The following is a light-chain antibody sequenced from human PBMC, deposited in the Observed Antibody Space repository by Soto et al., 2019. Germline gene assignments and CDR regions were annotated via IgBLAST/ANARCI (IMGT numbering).Light chain of an antibody. CDR2: GAS. J-gene: IGKJ5*01. V-gene: IGKV3D-15*01. CDR1: QSVSSN. Sequence: EIVMTQSPATLSVSPGERATLSCRASQSVSSNLASYQQKPGQAPRLLIYGASTSATGIPARFSGSGSGTAFTLTISSLQSEDFAVYYCQQYNNWPPGTFGQGTRLEIK. CDR3: QQYNNWPPGT.